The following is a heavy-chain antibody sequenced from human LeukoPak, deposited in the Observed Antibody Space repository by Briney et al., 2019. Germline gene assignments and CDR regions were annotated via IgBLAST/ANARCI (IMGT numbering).Heavy chain of an antibody. Sequence: QPGGSLRLSCTASGFTFRDYWMSWVRQAPGEGLEWVANIQSDGSEKNYIDSVQGRFTVSRDNAKTSLYLQMNSLRAEDTAVYYCARDSAVATYYGVDVWGQGTTVTVS. CDR3: ARDSAVATYYGVDV. CDR1: GFTFRDYW. J-gene: IGHJ6*02. V-gene: IGHV3-7*01. CDR2: IQSDGSEK. D-gene: IGHD6-19*01.